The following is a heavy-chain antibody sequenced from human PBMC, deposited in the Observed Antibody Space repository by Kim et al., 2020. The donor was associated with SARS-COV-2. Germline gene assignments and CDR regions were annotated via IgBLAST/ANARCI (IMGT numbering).Heavy chain of an antibody. Sequence: SETLSLTCAVYGGSFSGYYWSWIRQPPGKGLEWIGEINHSGSTNYNPSLKSRVTISVDTSKNQFSLKLSSVTAADTAVYYCARVQMVRGVIIKPRSTAGMDVWGQGTTVTVSS. D-gene: IGHD3-10*01. J-gene: IGHJ6*02. V-gene: IGHV4-34*01. CDR3: ARVQMVRGVIIKPRSTAGMDV. CDR1: GGSFSGYY. CDR2: INHSGST.